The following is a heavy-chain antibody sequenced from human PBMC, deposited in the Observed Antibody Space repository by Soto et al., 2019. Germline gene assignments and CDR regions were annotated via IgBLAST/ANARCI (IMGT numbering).Heavy chain of an antibody. J-gene: IGHJ6*02. CDR2: IYPGDSDT. V-gene: IGHV5-51*01. CDR3: ARHWTGAKGPYYYGMDV. D-gene: IGHD1-7*01. CDR1: GYSFTSYW. Sequence: PGESLKISCKGSGYSFTSYWIGWVRQMPGKGLEWMGIIYPGDSDTRYSPSFQGQVTISADKSISTAYLQWSSLKASDTAMYYCARHWTGAKGPYYYGMDVWCQGTTVTVSS.